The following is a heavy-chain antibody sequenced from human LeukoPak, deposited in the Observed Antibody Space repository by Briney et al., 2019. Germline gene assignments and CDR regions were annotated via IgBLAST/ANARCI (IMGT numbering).Heavy chain of an antibody. Sequence: GGSLRLSCAASGFTFSDYYMSWIRQAPGKGLEWVSYISSSGSTIYYADSVKRRFTISRDNARNSLYLQMNSRRAEDTVVYYCASNRGESSSSAFDYWGQGTLVTVSS. J-gene: IGHJ4*02. CDR2: ISSSGSTI. V-gene: IGHV3-11*01. D-gene: IGHD6-6*01. CDR3: ASNRGESSSSAFDY. CDR1: GFTFSDYY.